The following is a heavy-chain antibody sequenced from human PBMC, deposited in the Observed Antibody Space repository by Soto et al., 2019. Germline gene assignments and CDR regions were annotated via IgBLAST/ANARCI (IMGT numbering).Heavy chain of an antibody. Sequence: ASVKVSCKASGYTFTSYGISWVRQAPGQGLEWMGWISAYNGNTNYAQKLQGRVTMTTDTATRTDYMELRSLRSEDTAVYYFARSKLSTVVTYDYYYDGMDVWGQGTTVIGAS. CDR1: GYTFTSYG. J-gene: IGHJ6*02. D-gene: IGHD2-21*02. CDR3: ARSKLSTVVTYDYYYDGMDV. V-gene: IGHV1-18*04. CDR2: ISAYNGNT.